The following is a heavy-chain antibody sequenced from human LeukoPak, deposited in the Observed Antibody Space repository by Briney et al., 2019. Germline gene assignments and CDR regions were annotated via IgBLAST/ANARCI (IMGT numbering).Heavy chain of an antibody. J-gene: IGHJ5*02. V-gene: IGHV1-2*02. CDR2: INPNSGGT. Sequence: ASVKVSCKASGYTFTGYYMHWVRQAPGQGLEWMGWINPNSGGTNYAQKFQGRVTMTRDTSISTAYMELSRLRSDDTAVYYCASNGVPAASGLYNWFDPWGQGTLVTVSS. D-gene: IGHD2-2*01. CDR1: GYTFTGYY. CDR3: ASNGVPAASGLYNWFDP.